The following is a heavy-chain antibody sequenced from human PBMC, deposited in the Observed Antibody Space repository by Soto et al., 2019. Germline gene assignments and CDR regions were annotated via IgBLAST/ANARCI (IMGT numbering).Heavy chain of an antibody. V-gene: IGHV1-8*01. D-gene: IGHD6-19*01. CDR1: GYTFTSYD. J-gene: IGHJ4*02. CDR2: MNPSTGNS. Sequence: VASVKVSCKASGYTFTSYDIYWVRQATGQGLEWMGWMNPSTGNSGYAQKFQGRVTMTSDTSISTANMELSSLTSEDTAVYYFARCGDSNGWKGIDAGQYLFELWGQGTLVTVSS. CDR3: ARCGDSNGWKGIDAGQYLFEL.